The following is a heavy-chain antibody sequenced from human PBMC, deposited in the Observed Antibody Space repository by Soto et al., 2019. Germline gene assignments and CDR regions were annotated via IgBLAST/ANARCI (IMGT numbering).Heavy chain of an antibody. D-gene: IGHD4-17*01. CDR1: GFTFSSCA. Sequence: QVQLVESGGGVVQPGRSLRLSCAASGFTFSSCAMHWVRQAPGKGLEWVAVISYDGSNKYYADSVKGRFTISRDNSKNTLYLQMNSLRAEDTAVYYCARDSTTVVTPGFEYFQHWGHGTLVTVSS. CDR2: ISYDGSNK. J-gene: IGHJ1*01. V-gene: IGHV3-30-3*01. CDR3: ARDSTTVVTPGFEYFQH.